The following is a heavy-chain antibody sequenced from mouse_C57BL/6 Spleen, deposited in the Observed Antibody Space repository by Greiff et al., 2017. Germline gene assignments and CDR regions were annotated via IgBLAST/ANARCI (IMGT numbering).Heavy chain of an antibody. Sequence: VQLQQSGAELARPGASVKLSCKASGYTFTSYGISWVKQRTGQGLEWIGEIYPRSGNTYYNEKFKGKATLTADKSSSTAYMELRSLTSEDSAVYFCARDRDYGSSYGGYFDVWGTGTTVTVSS. D-gene: IGHD1-1*01. CDR2: IYPRSGNT. V-gene: IGHV1-81*01. CDR3: ARDRDYGSSYGGYFDV. J-gene: IGHJ1*03. CDR1: GYTFTSYG.